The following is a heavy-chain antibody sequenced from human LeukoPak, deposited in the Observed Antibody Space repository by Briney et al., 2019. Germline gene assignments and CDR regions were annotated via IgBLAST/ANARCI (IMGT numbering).Heavy chain of an antibody. V-gene: IGHV4-59*08. J-gene: IGHJ6*02. D-gene: IGHD3-10*01. Sequence: SETLSLTCTVSGGSISSYYWTWIRQPPGKGLEWIGYIYYSGSTNYNPSLKSRVTISVDTSKNQFSLKVNSLTAADTAVYYCARTGYYASGSSYYYGMDVWGQGTTVTVSS. CDR3: ARTGYYASGSSYYYGMDV. CDR2: IYYSGST. CDR1: GGSISSYY.